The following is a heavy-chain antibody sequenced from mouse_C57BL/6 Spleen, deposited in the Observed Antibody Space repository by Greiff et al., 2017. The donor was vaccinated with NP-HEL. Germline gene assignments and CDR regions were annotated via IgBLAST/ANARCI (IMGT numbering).Heavy chain of an antibody. CDR2: ISSGSSTI. J-gene: IGHJ4*01. CDR1: GFTFSDYG. D-gene: IGHD1-1*01. V-gene: IGHV5-17*01. CDR3: ARDYYGSSYNYAMDY. Sequence: EVKLVESGGGLVKPGGSLKLSCAASGFTFSDYGMHWVRQAPEKGLGWVAYISSGSSTIYYADTVKGRFTISRDNAKNTLFLQMTSMRSEDTAKYYCARDYYGSSYNYAMDYGGQGTSVTVSS.